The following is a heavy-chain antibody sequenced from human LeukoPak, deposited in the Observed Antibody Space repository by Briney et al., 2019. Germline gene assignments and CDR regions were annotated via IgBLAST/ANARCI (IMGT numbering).Heavy chain of an antibody. Sequence: GGSLRLSCAASGFTFSSYGMHWVRQAPGKGLEWVAFIRSDGSNKYYADSVKGRFTISRDNSTLYLEMNSLRAEDTAVYYCAKKGYSNGWRDSYYFDCWGQGTLVTVSS. J-gene: IGHJ4*02. V-gene: IGHV3-30*02. CDR2: IRSDGSNK. CDR1: GFTFSSYG. D-gene: IGHD6-19*01. CDR3: AKKGYSNGWRDSYYFDC.